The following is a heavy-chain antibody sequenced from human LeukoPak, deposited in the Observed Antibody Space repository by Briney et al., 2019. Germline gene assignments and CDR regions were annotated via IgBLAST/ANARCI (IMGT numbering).Heavy chain of an antibody. CDR1: GFTFSSYW. CDR2: INSDGSSA. V-gene: IGHV3-74*01. Sequence: GGSLRLSCAASGFTFSSYWMHWVRQAPGKGLVWVSRINSDGSSASYADSVKGRFTSSRDNAKNTLYLQMSSLRAEDTAVYYCAGSITMVRGVIRDYWGQGTLVTVSS. J-gene: IGHJ4*02. D-gene: IGHD3-10*01. CDR3: AGSITMVRGVIRDY.